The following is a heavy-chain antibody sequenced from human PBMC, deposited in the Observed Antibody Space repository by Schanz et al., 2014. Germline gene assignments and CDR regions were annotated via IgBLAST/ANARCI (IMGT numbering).Heavy chain of an antibody. V-gene: IGHV3-30*09. CDR1: GFTLSRHA. Sequence: QVELVESGGGVVQPGRSLRLSCAASGFTLSRHAMHWVRQAAGKGLEWVAAITYDGSNKYYAESVKGRFAISRDNSKDTLYLQMNSLRTEDTAVYYCAGDWASGRYYSDYWGQGTLVAVSS. D-gene: IGHD1-26*01. CDR3: AGDWASGRYYSDY. CDR2: ITYDGSNK. J-gene: IGHJ4*02.